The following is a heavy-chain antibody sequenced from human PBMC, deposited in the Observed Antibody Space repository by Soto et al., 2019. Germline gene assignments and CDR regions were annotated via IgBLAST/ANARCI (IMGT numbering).Heavy chain of an antibody. V-gene: IGHV4-38-2*01. D-gene: IGHD4-17*01. CDR3: ARSGDDYGSYIDY. CDR2: INHRGNS. J-gene: IGHJ4*02. Sequence: SETLSLTCDVSGYSIISGYYWAWVRQPPGKGMEWIGSINHRGNSYYNPSLKSRVTISVDTSKNQGSLKVSSVTAADTAVYYCARSGDDYGSYIDYWGQGTLVSVSS. CDR1: GYSIISGYY.